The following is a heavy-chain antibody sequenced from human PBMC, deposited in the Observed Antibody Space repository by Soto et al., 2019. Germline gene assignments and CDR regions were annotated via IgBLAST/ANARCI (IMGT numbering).Heavy chain of an antibody. J-gene: IGHJ4*02. Sequence: GGSLRLSCAASGLPFSSYAMSGVRTAPGKGLEWVSAISGSGGSTYYADSVKGRFTISRDNSKNTLYLQMNSLRAEDTAVYYSAKDPPYSNYADYWGQGTLVTVSS. CDR3: AKDPPYSNYADY. D-gene: IGHD4-4*01. CDR2: ISGSGGST. CDR1: GLPFSSYA. V-gene: IGHV3-23*01.